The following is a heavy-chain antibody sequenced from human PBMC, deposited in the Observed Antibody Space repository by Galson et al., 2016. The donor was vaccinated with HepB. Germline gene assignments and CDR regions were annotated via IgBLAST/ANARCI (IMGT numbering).Heavy chain of an antibody. J-gene: IGHJ6*04. CDR3: VQGSTAPAV. V-gene: IGHV3-23*01. CDR2: ISRSGDST. CDR1: GFTFRNYG. D-gene: IGHD2-2*01. Sequence: LRLSCAASGFTFRNYGMTWVRQAPGKGLEVVSSISRSGDSTDYADSVRGRFTISRDNSKNTLYLQMNSLRAEDTALYYCVQGSTAPAVWGKGTPVTVST.